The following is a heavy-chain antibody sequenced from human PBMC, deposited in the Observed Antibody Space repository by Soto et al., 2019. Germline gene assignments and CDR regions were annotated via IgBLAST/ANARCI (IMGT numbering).Heavy chain of an antibody. D-gene: IGHD3-22*01. CDR3: AKRYYDSSARYFDY. J-gene: IGHJ4*02. V-gene: IGHV3-23*01. CDR2: FGGNGGSA. CDR1: GFTFSNYG. Sequence: GGSLRLSCAASGFTFSNYGMSWVRQAPGKGLEWVSAFGGNGGSAYYADSVKGRFTISRDNSKNTLYLQMNSLRAEDTAVYYCAKRYYDSSARYFDYWGQGTLVTVSS.